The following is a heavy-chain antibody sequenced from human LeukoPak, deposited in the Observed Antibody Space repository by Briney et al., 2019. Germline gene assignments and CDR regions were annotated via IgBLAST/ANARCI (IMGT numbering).Heavy chain of an antibody. D-gene: IGHD1-26*01. J-gene: IGHJ5*02. Sequence: ASVKVSCKAPGYTFTSYYMHWVRQAPGQGLEWMGIINPSGGSTSYAQKFQGRVTMTRDTSTSTVYLELSSLRSEDTAVYYCARGGKWDNWFDPWGQGTLVTVSS. CDR1: GYTFTSYY. V-gene: IGHV1-46*01. CDR3: ARGGKWDNWFDP. CDR2: INPSGGST.